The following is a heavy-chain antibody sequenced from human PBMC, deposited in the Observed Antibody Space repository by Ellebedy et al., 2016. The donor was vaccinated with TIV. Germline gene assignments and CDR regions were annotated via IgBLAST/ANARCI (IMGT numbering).Heavy chain of an antibody. CDR2: IWHDGSKK. J-gene: IGHJ5*02. CDR1: GFTFTYAW. D-gene: IGHD3-3*01. V-gene: IGHV3-33*08. Sequence: GESLKISCAASGFTFTYAWMHWVRQAPGKGLEWVAVIWHDGSKKYYADSVKGRFTISRDNSKNTLYLQMNSLRAEDTAVYYCARDWSGYFDPWGQGTLVTVSS. CDR3: ARDWSGYFDP.